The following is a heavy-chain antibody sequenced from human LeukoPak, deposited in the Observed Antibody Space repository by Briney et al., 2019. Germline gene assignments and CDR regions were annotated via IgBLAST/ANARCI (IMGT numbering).Heavy chain of an antibody. CDR3: ARGIAASPLGAFDI. CDR2: INPNSGVT. J-gene: IGHJ3*02. Sequence: ASVKVSCKASGYTFTGYYMHWVRQAPGQGLEWMGWINPNSGVTNYAQKLQGRVTMTTDTSTSTAYMELRSLRSDDTAVYYCARGIAASPLGAFDIWGQGTMVTVSS. V-gene: IGHV1-2*02. D-gene: IGHD6-13*01. CDR1: GYTFTGYY.